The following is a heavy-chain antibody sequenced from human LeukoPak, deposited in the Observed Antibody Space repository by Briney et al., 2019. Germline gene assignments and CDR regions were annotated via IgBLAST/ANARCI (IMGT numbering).Heavy chain of an antibody. CDR1: GFSFGSHT. V-gene: IGHV3-21*01. CDR2: ISSSNSYI. J-gene: IGHJ4*02. D-gene: IGHD3-10*01. CDR3: AKDIHYFQSDY. Sequence: PGGSLRLSCTASGFSFGSHTMNWVRQAPGKGLEWVASISSSNSYIYYADSLQGRFTISRDNAKNVLDLQMDSLTAEDTALYYCAKDIHYFQSDYWGQGTLVTVSS.